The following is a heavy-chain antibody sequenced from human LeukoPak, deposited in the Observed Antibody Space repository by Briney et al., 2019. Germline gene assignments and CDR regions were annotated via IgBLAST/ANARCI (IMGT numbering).Heavy chain of an antibody. J-gene: IGHJ4*02. CDR2: ISWGSNVI. CDR3: ARDPGYSYALDY. D-gene: IGHD5-18*01. Sequence: GGSLRPSCAASGFTFTSYSMNWARQAPGKGLEWLSYISWGSNVIYYADSVKGRFTTSRDDAKNSLFLQMNSLTDEDTAVYYCARDPGYSYALDYWGRGTLVTVSS. CDR1: GFTFTSYS. V-gene: IGHV3-48*02.